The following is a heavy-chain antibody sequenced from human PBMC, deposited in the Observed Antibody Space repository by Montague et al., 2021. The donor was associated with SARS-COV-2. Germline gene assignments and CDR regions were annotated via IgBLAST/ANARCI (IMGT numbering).Heavy chain of an antibody. CDR2: IYYSGST. J-gene: IGHJ6*02. V-gene: IGHV4-39*07. D-gene: IGHD6-13*01. Sequence: SETRSLTCTVSGGSISSSSYYWGWIRQPPGKGLEWIGSIYYSGSTXYNPSLESRVTISVDTSKNQFSLKLSSVTAADTAVYYCARVGRQQLVRLSGMDVWGQGTTVTVSS. CDR3: ARVGRQQLVRLSGMDV. CDR1: GGSISSSSYY.